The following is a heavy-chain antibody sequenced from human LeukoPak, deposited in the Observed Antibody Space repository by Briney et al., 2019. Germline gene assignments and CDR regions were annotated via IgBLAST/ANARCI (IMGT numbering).Heavy chain of an antibody. CDR2: IYYSGST. J-gene: IGHJ6*03. CDR1: GGSISSSSYY. V-gene: IGHV4-39*01. D-gene: IGHD4-11*01. Sequence: PSETLSLTCTVSGGSISSSSYYWGWIRQPPGKGLEWIGSIYYSGSTYYNPSLKSRVTISVDTSKNQFSLKLSSVTAADTAVYYCAEGFDYRNYMDVWGKGTTVTVSS. CDR3: AEGFDYRNYMDV.